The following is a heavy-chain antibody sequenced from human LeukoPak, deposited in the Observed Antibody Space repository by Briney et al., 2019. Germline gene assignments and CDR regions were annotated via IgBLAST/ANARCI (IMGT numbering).Heavy chain of an antibody. D-gene: IGHD3-10*01. J-gene: IGHJ3*02. CDR3: AKADIITMVRGVTLDAFDI. V-gene: IGHV3-23*01. CDR2: ISGSGGST. CDR1: GFTFSSYA. Sequence: GGSLRLSCAASGFTFSSYAMSWVRQAPGKGLECVSAISGSGGSTYYADSVKGRFTISRDNSKNTLYLQMNSLRAEDTAVYYCAKADIITMVRGVTLDAFDIWGQGTMVTVSS.